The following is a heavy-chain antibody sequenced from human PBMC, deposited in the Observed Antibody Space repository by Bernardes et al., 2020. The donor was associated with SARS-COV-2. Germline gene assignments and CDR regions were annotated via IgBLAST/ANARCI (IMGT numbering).Heavy chain of an antibody. CDR2: ISAYNGNT. V-gene: IGHV1-18*01. J-gene: IGHJ5*02. Sequence: AGGQGSCKASGYTFTSYGISWVRQAPGQGLEWMGWISAYNGNTNYAQKLQGRVTMTTDTSTSTAYMELRSLRSDDTAVYYCARSDGFEIFGVVIHAPRFDPWGQGTLVTGSS. D-gene: IGHD3-3*01. CDR3: ARSDGFEIFGVVIHAPRFDP. CDR1: GYTFTSYG.